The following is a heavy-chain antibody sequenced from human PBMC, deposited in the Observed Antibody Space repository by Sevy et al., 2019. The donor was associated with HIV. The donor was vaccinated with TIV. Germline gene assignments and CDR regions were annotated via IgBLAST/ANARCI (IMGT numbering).Heavy chain of an antibody. CDR1: GFNFNNYW. D-gene: IGHD1-26*01. CDR3: ARDCNSATCLWGLDV. Sequence: GGSLRLSCAASGFNFNNYWMTWVRQAPVKGLEWVANRKRDGSEKYYLASVKGRFTISRDNAKKALYLQMNNLRADDTALYYCARDCNSATCLWGLDVWGQGTTVTVSS. CDR2: RKRDGSEK. J-gene: IGHJ6*02. V-gene: IGHV3-7*03.